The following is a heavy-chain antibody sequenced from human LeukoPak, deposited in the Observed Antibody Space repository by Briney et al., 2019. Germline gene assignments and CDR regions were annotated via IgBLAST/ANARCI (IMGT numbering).Heavy chain of an antibody. CDR1: GGSISSYY. D-gene: IGHD2/OR15-2a*01. CDR3: AGFYRDYYYMDV. V-gene: IGHV4-59*01. Sequence: SETLSLTCTVSGGSISSYYWSWIRQPPGKELEWIGYIYYSGSTNYNPSLKSRVTISVDTSKNQFSLKLSSVTAADTAVYYCAGFYRDYYYMDVWGKGTTVTVSS. CDR2: IYYSGST. J-gene: IGHJ6*03.